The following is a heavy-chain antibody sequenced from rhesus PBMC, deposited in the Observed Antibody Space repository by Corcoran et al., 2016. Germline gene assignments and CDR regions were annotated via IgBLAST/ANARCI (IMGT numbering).Heavy chain of an antibody. D-gene: IGHD3-22*01. V-gene: IGHV4S11*01. CDR3: ARRSGVRGGYFDS. CDR1: GGSLNNFY. CDR2: LDSSGRP. Sequence: QVQLQESGPGLVKASETLSLTCAVSGGSLNNFYWSWSRQAPGKGLEWIGRLDSSGRPNYNPSLKSRVTLSVDTSKNQFSLELSSVTAADTAVYYCARRSGVRGGYFDSWGQGVLVTVSS. J-gene: IGHJ4*01.